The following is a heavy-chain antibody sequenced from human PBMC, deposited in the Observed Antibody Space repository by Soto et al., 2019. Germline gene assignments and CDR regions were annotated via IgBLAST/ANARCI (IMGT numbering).Heavy chain of an antibody. CDR3: ARLTVLDSSGTGGSDY. J-gene: IGHJ4*02. CDR2: FSYDGRNK. CDR1: GFTFSRYA. Sequence: QVQLVESGGGVVQPGRSLSLSCAASGFTFSRYAMHWGRQAPGKVLEWAAVFSYDGRNKYYADSVKGPFTISRDNSKNSLDLQMISPSAQDMAVYDCARLTVLDSSGTGGSDYRGQGTLLTVT. V-gene: IGHV3-30-3*01. D-gene: IGHD3-22*01.